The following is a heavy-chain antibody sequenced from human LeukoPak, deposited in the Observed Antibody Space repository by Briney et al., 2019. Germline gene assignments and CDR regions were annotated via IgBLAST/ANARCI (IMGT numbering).Heavy chain of an antibody. D-gene: IGHD5-12*01. V-gene: IGHV3-48*03. CDR3: ARASGCGYTFDH. CDR2: ISGSGSTI. CDR1: GFTFSSYE. J-gene: IGHJ4*02. Sequence: GGSLRLSCAASGFTFSSYEMNWVRQAPGKGLEGVSYISGSGSTIYYADSVKGRFTISRDNAKNSLYLQMNSLRDEDTAVYFCARASGCGYTFDHWGQGTLVTVSS.